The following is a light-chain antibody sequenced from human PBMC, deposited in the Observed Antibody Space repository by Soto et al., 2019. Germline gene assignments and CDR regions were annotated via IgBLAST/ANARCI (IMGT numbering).Light chain of an antibody. J-gene: IGKJ5*01. V-gene: IGKV3D-15*01. Sequence: DTVMTQSPATLSVSPGDRATLSCRASQSVISNLAWYQQKPGQAPRLLIYDASTRATDIPARFSGSGSGTGFTLTISGLQSEDFAIYYCQQYSNWPPITFGQGTRLEIK. CDR3: QQYSNWPPIT. CDR1: QSVISN. CDR2: DAS.